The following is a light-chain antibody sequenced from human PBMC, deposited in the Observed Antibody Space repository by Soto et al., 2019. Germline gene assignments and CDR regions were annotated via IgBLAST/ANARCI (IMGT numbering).Light chain of an antibody. Sequence: QSVLIQPPSASGTPGQRVTISCSGSSSNIGTNYVCWYQQLPGTAPKLLIYRSDQRPSGVPDRFSGSKSGTSASLAISGLRSDDEADYYCAAWDDSLSGRLFGGGTKLTVL. CDR2: RSD. V-gene: IGLV1-47*01. CDR3: AAWDDSLSGRL. J-gene: IGLJ2*01. CDR1: SSNIGTNY.